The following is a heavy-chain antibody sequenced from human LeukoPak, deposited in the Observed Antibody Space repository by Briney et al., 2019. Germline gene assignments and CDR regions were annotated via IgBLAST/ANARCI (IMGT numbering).Heavy chain of an antibody. J-gene: IGHJ4*02. V-gene: IGHV3-74*01. CDR3: ARDRHGDY. CDR1: GFTFSSYW. CDR2: INNDGSGT. Sequence: GGSLRLSCAASGFTFSSYWMYWVRRAPGKGLVWVSHINNDGSGTNYADSVKGRFTISRDNAKNTLYLQMNSLRAEDTAVYYCARDRHGDYWGQGTLVTVSS.